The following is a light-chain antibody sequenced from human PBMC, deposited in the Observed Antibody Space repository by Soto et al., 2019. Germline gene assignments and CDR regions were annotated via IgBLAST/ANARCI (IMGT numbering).Light chain of an antibody. V-gene: IGKV3-20*01. CDR1: QSVTSDY. J-gene: IGKJ1*01. CDR3: QQYGRP. Sequence: EIVLTQSPGTLSLSPGERATLSCRASQSVTSDYLAWYQQKPGQAPRLLIHGASSRATGIPDRFSGSGSGTDFTLTISXLEPEDFAVYYCQQYGRPFGQGTKVEIK. CDR2: GAS.